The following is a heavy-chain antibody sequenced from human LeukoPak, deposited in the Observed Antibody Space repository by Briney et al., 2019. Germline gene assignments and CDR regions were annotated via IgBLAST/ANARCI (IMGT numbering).Heavy chain of an antibody. D-gene: IGHD6-19*01. J-gene: IGHJ4*02. Sequence: PSETLSLTCSVSVVSMNGYYWSWLRQSAGNRLEWIGHVDSSGNTNYNPPLESRVTMSVDTSKNQFSLKLSSVTAADTAVYYCARRYSSGHRMSEHWGQGTLVTVSS. CDR3: ARRYSSGHRMSEH. CDR2: VDSSGNT. V-gene: IGHV4-4*07. CDR1: VVSMNGYY.